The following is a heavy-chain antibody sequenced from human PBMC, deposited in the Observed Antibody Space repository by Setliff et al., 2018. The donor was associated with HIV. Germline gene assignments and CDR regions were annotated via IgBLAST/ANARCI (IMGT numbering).Heavy chain of an antibody. Sequence: PSETLSLTCTVSGGSISSDSYYWGWIRQPPGKGLEWIGSIFYSGSTDYNPSLKSRVTISIDTSKRQFSLNLISVTAADTAVYYCVRDLRRSYHFDYWGQGTLVTVSS. CDR3: VRDLRRSYHFDY. CDR2: IFYSGST. J-gene: IGHJ4*02. CDR1: GGSISSDSYY. V-gene: IGHV4-39*07. D-gene: IGHD2-2*01.